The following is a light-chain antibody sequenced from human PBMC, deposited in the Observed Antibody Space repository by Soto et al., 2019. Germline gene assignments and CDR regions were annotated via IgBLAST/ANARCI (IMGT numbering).Light chain of an antibody. J-gene: IGKJ1*01. CDR1: QSVSSSY. Sequence: EIVLTQSPGTLSLSPGERVTLSCRASQSVSSSYLAWYQQKPGQAPRLLIYGASSRATGITDRFSGSGTGTDFTLTISRLEPEDFAVYYCQQYGSSPHTFGQGTKVEIK. V-gene: IGKV3-20*01. CDR2: GAS. CDR3: QQYGSSPHT.